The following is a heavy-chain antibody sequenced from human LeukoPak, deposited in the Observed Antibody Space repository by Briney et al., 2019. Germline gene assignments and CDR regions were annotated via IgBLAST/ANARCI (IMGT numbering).Heavy chain of an antibody. J-gene: IGHJ3*02. V-gene: IGHV5-51*01. D-gene: IGHD3-22*01. Sequence: GESLKISCKGSGYSFTSYWIGWVRQMPGKGLEWMGIIYPGDSDIRYSPSFQGQVIISADKSTSTAYLQWSSLKASDTAMYHCARAYYYDSSGYDAFDIWGQGTMVTVSS. CDR2: IYPGDSDI. CDR1: GYSFTSYW. CDR3: ARAYYYDSSGYDAFDI.